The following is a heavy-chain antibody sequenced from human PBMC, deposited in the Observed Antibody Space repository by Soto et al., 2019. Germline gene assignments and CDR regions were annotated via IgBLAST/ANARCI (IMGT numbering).Heavy chain of an antibody. V-gene: IGHV5-51*01. Sequence: GRSLKISCKGSGYSFTSYWIGWVRQMPGKGLEWMGIIYPGDSDTRYSPSFQGQVTISADKSISTAYLQWSSLKASDTAMYYCARQKMITFGGVIVNPSNDTFDIWGQGTMVTVSS. CDR3: ARQKMITFGGVIVNPSNDTFDI. CDR1: GYSFTSYW. D-gene: IGHD3-16*02. J-gene: IGHJ3*02. CDR2: IYPGDSDT.